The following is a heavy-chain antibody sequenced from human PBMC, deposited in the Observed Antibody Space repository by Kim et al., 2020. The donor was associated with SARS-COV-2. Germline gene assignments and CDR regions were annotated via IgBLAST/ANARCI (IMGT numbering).Heavy chain of an antibody. Sequence: GGSLRLSCAASGFTFSDYYMSWIRQAPGKGLEWVSYISSSGSTIYYADSVKGRVTTSRDNAKNSLYLQMNSLRAEDTAVYYCAREGITMVRGVIINYYGMDVWGQGTTVTVSS. CDR3: AREGITMVRGVIINYYGMDV. D-gene: IGHD3-10*01. V-gene: IGHV3-11*04. CDR1: GFTFSDYY. J-gene: IGHJ6*02. CDR2: ISSSGSTI.